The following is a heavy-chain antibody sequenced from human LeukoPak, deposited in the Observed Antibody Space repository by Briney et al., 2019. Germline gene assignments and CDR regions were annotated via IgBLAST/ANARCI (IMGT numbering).Heavy chain of an antibody. CDR3: ARGDYGGTWDY. CDR2: IYHSGST. D-gene: IGHD4-17*01. CDR1: GGSISSGGYS. J-gene: IGHJ4*02. Sequence: SQTLSLTCAVSGGSISSGGYSWSWIQQPPGKGLEWIGYIYHSGSTYYNPSLKSRVTISVDRSKNQFSLKLSSVTAADTAVYYCARGDYGGTWDYWGQGTLVTVSS. V-gene: IGHV4-30-2*01.